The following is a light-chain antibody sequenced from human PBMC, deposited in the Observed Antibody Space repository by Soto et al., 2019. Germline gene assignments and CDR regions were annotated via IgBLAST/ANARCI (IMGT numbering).Light chain of an antibody. J-gene: IGKJ5*01. Sequence: EIVLTQSPATLSLSPGERATLSCRASRTVNNYLAWYQQKPGQAPRLLIYDASIRATGIQARFSGSGSGTDFTLTISSLEPEDFAVYFCQQRSDWPPITFGQGTRVEIK. CDR1: RTVNNY. CDR2: DAS. V-gene: IGKV3-11*01. CDR3: QQRSDWPPIT.